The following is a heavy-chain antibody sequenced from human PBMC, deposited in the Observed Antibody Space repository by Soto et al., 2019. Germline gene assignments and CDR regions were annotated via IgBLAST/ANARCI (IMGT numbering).Heavy chain of an antibody. D-gene: IGHD2-21*02. CDR2: IGVARATT. J-gene: IGHJ4*02. Sequence: QVQVVQSGPELKKPGTSVKVSCRTSGFTFANSAVQWVRQGRGERLEWIGWIGVARATTKYADHIQDRVSITRDMSTSTVCSELTSLRSDATAVYYCAAELYTVGACCHFDYWGQGTLVTVSS. V-gene: IGHV1-58*01. CDR1: GFTFANSA. CDR3: AAELYTVGACCHFDY.